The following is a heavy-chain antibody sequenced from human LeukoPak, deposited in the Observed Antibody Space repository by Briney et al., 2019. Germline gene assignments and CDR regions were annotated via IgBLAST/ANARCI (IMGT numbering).Heavy chain of an antibody. Sequence: ASVKVSCKASGGTFSSYAISWVRQAPGQGLEWMGGIIPIFGTANYAQKFQGRVPITADESTSTAYMELSSLRSEDTAVYYCARALYYDFWSGYSEPAYYYYMDVWGKGTTVTVSS. CDR2: IIPIFGTA. V-gene: IGHV1-69*13. J-gene: IGHJ6*03. CDR3: ARALYYDFWSGYSEPAYYYYMDV. CDR1: GGTFSSYA. D-gene: IGHD3-3*01.